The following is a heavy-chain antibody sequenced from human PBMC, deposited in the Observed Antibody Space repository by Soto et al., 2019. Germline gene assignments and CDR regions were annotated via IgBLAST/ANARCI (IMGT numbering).Heavy chain of an antibody. V-gene: IGHV1-69*12. CDR2: IIPIFGTA. CDR1: GGTFSSYA. J-gene: IGHJ4*02. D-gene: IGHD3-10*01. Sequence: QVQLVQSGAEVKKPGSSVKVSCKASGGTFSSYAISWVRQARGQGLEWMGGIIPIFGTANYAQKFQGRVTITADESTSTAYMELSSLRSEDTAMHSCAAPYGSESYYNGFDYWGQGTLVTVSS. CDR3: AAPYGSESYYNGFDY.